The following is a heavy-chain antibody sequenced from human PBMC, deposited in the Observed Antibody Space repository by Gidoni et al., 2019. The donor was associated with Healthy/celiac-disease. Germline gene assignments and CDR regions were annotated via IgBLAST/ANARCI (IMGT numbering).Heavy chain of an antibody. V-gene: IGHV3-33*01. CDR2: IWYDGSNK. CDR1: GFTFRSYG. Sequence: QVQLVESWGGVVQPGRSLRLSCAASGFTFRSYGMHWVRQAPGKGLEWVAVIWYDGSNKYYADAVKGRLTISRDNSKNTLYLQMNSLRAEDTAVYYCARDQSPGNRIIDYWGQGTLVTVSS. CDR3: ARDQSPGNRIIDY. D-gene: IGHD3-16*02. J-gene: IGHJ4*02.